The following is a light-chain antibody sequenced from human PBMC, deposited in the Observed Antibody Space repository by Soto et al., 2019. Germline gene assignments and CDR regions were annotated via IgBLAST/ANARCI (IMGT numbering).Light chain of an antibody. CDR3: QNYNSAPPAGT. V-gene: IGKV1-27*01. Sequence: DFQMTQSPSSLSASVAHRVTITCRASQGINNHLAWFQQKPGKVPKVLIYAASTLQSGVPSRFSGSGSGPDFTLTISSLQPEDVATYYCQNYNSAPPAGTFGGATKADIK. J-gene: IGKJ4*02. CDR2: AAS. CDR1: QGINNH.